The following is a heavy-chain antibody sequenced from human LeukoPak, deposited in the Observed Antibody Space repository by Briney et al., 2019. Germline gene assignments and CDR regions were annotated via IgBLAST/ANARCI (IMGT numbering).Heavy chain of an antibody. D-gene: IGHD3-22*01. CDR1: GYSISSGYY. CDR3: ARAHYDSSGYYFDY. J-gene: IGHJ4*02. CDR2: TYHSGGT. V-gene: IGHV4-38-2*02. Sequence: PSETLSLTCTVSGYSISSGYYWGWIRQPPGKGLEWIGSTYHSGGTYYNPSLKSRVTISLDTSKNQFSLKLSSVTAADTAVYYCARAHYDSSGYYFDYWGQGTLVTVSS.